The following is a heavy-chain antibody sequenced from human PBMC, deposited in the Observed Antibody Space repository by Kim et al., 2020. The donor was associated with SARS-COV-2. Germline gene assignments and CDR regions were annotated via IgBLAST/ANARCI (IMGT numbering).Heavy chain of an antibody. CDR2: INSDGSST. V-gene: IGHV3-74*01. CDR1: GFTFSSYW. D-gene: IGHD5-12*01. J-gene: IGHJ6*02. CDR3: ARAYSGHDYLDYDYGMDV. Sequence: GGSLRLSCAASGFTFSSYWMHWVRQAPGKGLVWVSRINSDGSSTTYADSVKGRFTISRDNAKNTLYLQMNSLRAEDTAVYYCARAYSGHDYLDYDYGMDVWGQGTTVTVSS.